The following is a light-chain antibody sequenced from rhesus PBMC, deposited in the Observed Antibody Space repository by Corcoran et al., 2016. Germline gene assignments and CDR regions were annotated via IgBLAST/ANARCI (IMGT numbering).Light chain of an antibody. CDR1: GGDIGAYNF. CDR3: CSYAGSYTFYV. CDR2: EVS. J-gene: IGLJ1*01. Sequence: QAALTQPRSVSGSPGHSLTISCTGTGGDIGAYNFVSWYQMHPGSAPKLMIYEVSKRPSGVSYRFSGSKSGNTASLTLAGLQAEDEADYYCCSYAGSYTFYVFGVGTRLTVL. V-gene: IGLV2-32*01.